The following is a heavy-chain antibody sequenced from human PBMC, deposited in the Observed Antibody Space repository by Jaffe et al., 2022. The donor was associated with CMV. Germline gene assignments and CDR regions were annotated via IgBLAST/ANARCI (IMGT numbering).Heavy chain of an antibody. Sequence: EVHLVESGGGLVQPGGSLRLSCAASGFTFSTYAMSWVRQAPGRGLEWVSGIRGSGGSTSYADSVKGRFTISRDNSKNTLHLQMNSLRAEDTAVYYCAKDRHDSSYFFDFWGQGTLVTVSS. CDR1: GFTFSTYA. J-gene: IGHJ4*02. D-gene: IGHD3-22*01. V-gene: IGHV3-23*04. CDR3: AKDRHDSSYFFDF. CDR2: IRGSGGST.